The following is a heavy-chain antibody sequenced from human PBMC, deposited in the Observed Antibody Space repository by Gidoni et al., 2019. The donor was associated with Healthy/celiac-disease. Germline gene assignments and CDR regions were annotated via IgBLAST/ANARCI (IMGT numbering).Heavy chain of an antibody. Sequence: EVQLVESGGGLVKPGGSLRLSCAASGFTFSSYSMNWVRQAPGKGLEWVSSISSSSSYIYYADSVKGRFTISRDNAKNSLYLQMNSLRAEDTAVYYCARVGCGGDCHGLDDAFDIWGQGTMVTVSS. V-gene: IGHV3-21*01. CDR2: ISSSSSYI. CDR1: GFTFSSYS. J-gene: IGHJ3*02. D-gene: IGHD2-21*02. CDR3: ARVGCGGDCHGLDDAFDI.